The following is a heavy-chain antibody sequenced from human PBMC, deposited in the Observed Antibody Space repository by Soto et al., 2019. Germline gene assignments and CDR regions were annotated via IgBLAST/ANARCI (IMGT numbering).Heavy chain of an antibody. D-gene: IGHD2-21*01. CDR3: CDCGHTNLGC. V-gene: IGHV3-72*01. J-gene: IGHJ4*02. CDR2: IRSKAESYTS. CDR1: GFTFSAYY. Sequence: EVQLVESGGDLVQPGGSLRLSCAASGFTFSAYYMDWVRQAPGKWLEWVGLIRSKAESYTSEYAASVGGRFTISRDDSKNLLFLQMISLTTEDTAVYYCCDCGHTNLGCWGRGTLVTVSS.